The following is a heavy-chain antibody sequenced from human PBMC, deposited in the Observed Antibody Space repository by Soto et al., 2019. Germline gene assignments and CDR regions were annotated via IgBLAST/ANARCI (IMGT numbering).Heavy chain of an antibody. CDR1: GGTFSSYT. CDR2: IIPILGIV. J-gene: IGHJ4*02. Sequence: QVQLVQSGAEVKKPGSSVKVSCKASGGTFSSYTISWVRQAPGQGLEWMGRIIPILGIVNYAQKFQGRVTITADKSTSTAYMELSSLRSEDTAVYYCARGEALYCGGDCYPPLDYWGQGTLVTVSS. CDR3: ARGEALYCGGDCYPPLDY. V-gene: IGHV1-69*02. D-gene: IGHD2-21*02.